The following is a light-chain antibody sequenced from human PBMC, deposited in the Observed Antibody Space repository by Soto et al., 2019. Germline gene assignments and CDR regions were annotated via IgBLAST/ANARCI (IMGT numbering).Light chain of an antibody. CDR1: QSISSW. V-gene: IGKV1-5*01. CDR3: QQLHDYPIT. Sequence: DIQMTQSPSTLSASVGDRFTITCLASQSISSWLAWYQQKPGKAPKLLIYDASSLESGVPSRFSGSGSGTDFTLTISSLQPEDFATYYCQQLHDYPITFGQGTRLEIK. CDR2: DAS. J-gene: IGKJ5*01.